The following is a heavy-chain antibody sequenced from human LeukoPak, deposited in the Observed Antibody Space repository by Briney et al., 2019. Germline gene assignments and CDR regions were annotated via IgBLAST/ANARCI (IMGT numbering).Heavy chain of an antibody. CDR1: GFTFSSYG. J-gene: IGHJ5*02. Sequence: PGGSLRLSCAASGFTFSSYGMHWVRQARGKGLEWVAFIRYDGSNIYYADSVRGRFTISRDNSKSTLYLQMNSLRPEDTAVYYCAKTTAMTVDWFGPWGQGTQVTVSS. D-gene: IGHD5-18*01. CDR2: IRYDGSNI. CDR3: AKTTAMTVDWFGP. V-gene: IGHV3-30*02.